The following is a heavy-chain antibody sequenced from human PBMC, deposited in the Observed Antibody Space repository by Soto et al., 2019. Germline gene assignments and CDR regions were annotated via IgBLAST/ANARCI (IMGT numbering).Heavy chain of an antibody. CDR3: ASLHCSSTSCYTAFDI. CDR1: GGSISSYY. Sequence: PSETLSLTCTVSGGSISSYYWSWIRQPPGKGLEWIGYIYYSGSTNYNPSLKSRVTISVDTSKNQFSLKLSSVTAADTAVYYCASLHCSSTSCYTAFDIWGQGTMVT. J-gene: IGHJ3*02. V-gene: IGHV4-59*08. CDR2: IYYSGST. D-gene: IGHD2-2*02.